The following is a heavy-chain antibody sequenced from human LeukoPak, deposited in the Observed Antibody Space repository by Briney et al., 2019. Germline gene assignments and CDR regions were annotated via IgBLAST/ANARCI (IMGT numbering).Heavy chain of an antibody. Sequence: SSETLSLTCAVSGASSRNYYWSWIRQPAGKGLEWIGRISSSGSTNYNPSLKSRVTISVDTSKNQFSLKLSSVTAADTAVYFCARGPYSYDSSGAFDIWGQGTMVTVSS. CDR2: ISSSGST. J-gene: IGHJ3*02. V-gene: IGHV4-4*07. D-gene: IGHD3-22*01. CDR1: GASSRNYY. CDR3: ARGPYSYDSSGAFDI.